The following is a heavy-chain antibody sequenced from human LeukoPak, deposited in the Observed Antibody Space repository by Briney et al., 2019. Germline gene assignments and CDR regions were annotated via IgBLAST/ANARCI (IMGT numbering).Heavy chain of an antibody. V-gene: IGHV4-59*12. Sequence: SETLSLTCTVSGASIGSYYWSWIRQPPGKGLEWIAYVHYSARTNYNPSLKSRVSIPVDTSKKQFSLNLSSVTAADTAVYYCARRGNSWNDFDSWGQGTLVTVSS. CDR1: GASIGSYY. CDR2: VHYSART. J-gene: IGHJ4*02. D-gene: IGHD6-13*01. CDR3: ARRGNSWNDFDS.